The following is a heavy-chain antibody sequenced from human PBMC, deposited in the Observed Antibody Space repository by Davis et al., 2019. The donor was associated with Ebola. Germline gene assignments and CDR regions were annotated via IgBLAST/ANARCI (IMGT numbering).Heavy chain of an antibody. CDR2: IYYSGST. D-gene: IGHD2-8*01. CDR1: GGSISSGDYY. V-gene: IGHV4-30-4*01. CDR3: AREDIVLMVYGY. Sequence: PSETLSLTCTVSGGSISSGDYYWSWTRQPPGKGLEWIGYIYYSGSTYYNPSLKSRVTISVDTSKNQFSLKLSSVTAADTAVYYCAREDIVLMVYGYWGQGTLVTVSS. J-gene: IGHJ4*02.